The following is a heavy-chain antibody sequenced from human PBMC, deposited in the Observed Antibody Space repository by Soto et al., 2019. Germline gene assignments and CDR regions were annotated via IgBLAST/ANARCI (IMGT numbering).Heavy chain of an antibody. V-gene: IGHV1-18*01. Sequence: ALVNLSCKATGYTFFTYDISWVRQAPGQGLEWMGWISTYSGDTKYAQKLQGRVTMTTDTSTSTAYMELRSLRSDDTAVYYCAREGYGGGDCSTENWFAPWGQGTLVTVSS. D-gene: IGHD2-21*02. CDR2: ISTYSGDT. J-gene: IGHJ5*02. CDR3: AREGYGGGDCSTENWFAP. CDR1: GYTFFTYD.